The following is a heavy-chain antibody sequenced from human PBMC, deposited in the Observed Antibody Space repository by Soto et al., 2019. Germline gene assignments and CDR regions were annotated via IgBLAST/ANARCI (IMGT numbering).Heavy chain of an antibody. Sequence: ASETLSLTCTVSVGSISSYYWSWIRQPPGKGLEWIGYIYYSGSTNYNPSLKSRVTISVDTSKNQFSLKLSSVTAADTAVYCGARATRDGGVLDPCGSDYYSYGMYVWSQGTSVTVS. J-gene: IGHJ6*02. CDR3: ARATRDGGVLDPCGSDYYSYGMYV. CDR1: VGSISSYY. V-gene: IGHV4-59*01. CDR2: IYYSGST. D-gene: IGHD3-16*02.